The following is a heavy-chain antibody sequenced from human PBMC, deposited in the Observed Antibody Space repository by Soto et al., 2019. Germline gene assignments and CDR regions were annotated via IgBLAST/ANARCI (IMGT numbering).Heavy chain of an antibody. CDR2: ISGYNGNT. Sequence: ASVKVSCKTSGHSFTTYGLSWVRQAPRRGLEWVGWISGYNGNTNYAQKFQGTVILTTDTPTTTGYMEIKSLSSDDTAVYYCVRDTYYYHSSGPAPGEDWGQGTQVTVSS. CDR1: GHSFTTYG. CDR3: VRDTYYYHSSGPAPGED. D-gene: IGHD3-22*01. V-gene: IGHV1-18*01. J-gene: IGHJ4*02.